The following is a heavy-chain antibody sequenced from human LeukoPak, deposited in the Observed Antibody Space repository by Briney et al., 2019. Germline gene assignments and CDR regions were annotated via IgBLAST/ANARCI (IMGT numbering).Heavy chain of an antibody. CDR3: AKDATRGCSYGYCFDY. D-gene: IGHD5-18*01. CDR1: GFTFDDYT. J-gene: IGHJ4*02. V-gene: IGHV3-43*01. CDR2: ISWDGGST. Sequence: GALRLSCAASGFTFDDYTMHWVRQAPGKGLEWVSLISWDGGSTYYADSVKGRFTISRDNSKNSLYLQMNSLRTEDTALYYCAKDATRGCSYGYCFDYWGQGTLVTVSS.